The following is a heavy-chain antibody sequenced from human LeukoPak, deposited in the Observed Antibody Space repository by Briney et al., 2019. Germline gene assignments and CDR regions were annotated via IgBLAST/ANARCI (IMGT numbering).Heavy chain of an antibody. CDR3: ASGRGYYDSSGYSAYFDY. CDR1: GGTFSTYA. J-gene: IGHJ4*02. Sequence: ASVKVSCKASGGTFSTYAINWVRQAPGQGLEWMGGIIPIFGTANYAQKFQGRVTITADESTSTAYMELSSLRSEDTAVYYCASGRGYYDSSGYSAYFDYWGQGTLVTVSS. V-gene: IGHV1-69*13. CDR2: IIPIFGTA. D-gene: IGHD3-22*01.